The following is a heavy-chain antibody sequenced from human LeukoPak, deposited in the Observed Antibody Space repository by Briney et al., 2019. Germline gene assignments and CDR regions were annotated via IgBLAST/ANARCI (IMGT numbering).Heavy chain of an antibody. D-gene: IGHD6-19*01. Sequence: GGSLRLSCAASGFTFSTYEMNWVRQAPGKGLEWVSYISSSGSTMYYADSVKGRFTVSRDNAKNSLYLQMNSLRAEDTAVYYRARASSGWYNWFDPWGQGTLVTVSS. J-gene: IGHJ5*02. CDR1: GFTFSTYE. CDR3: ARASSGWYNWFDP. CDR2: ISSSGSTM. V-gene: IGHV3-48*03.